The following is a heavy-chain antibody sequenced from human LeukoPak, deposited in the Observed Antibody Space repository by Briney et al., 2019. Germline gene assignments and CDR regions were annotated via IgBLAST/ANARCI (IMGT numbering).Heavy chain of an antibody. CDR3: ARGSAPYCSAGNCYIDY. CDR2: NRTYNDNT. V-gene: IGHV1-18*04. CDR1: GYTFTSYG. D-gene: IGHD2-15*01. Sequence: ASVKVSCRASGYTFTSYGISWVRQVPGQGLEWMGWNRTYNDNTSSAQQFQGRVTMTTDTSTSTAYMEVRSLRSDDTAVYYCARGSAPYCSAGNCYIDYWGQGTLVTVSS. J-gene: IGHJ4*02.